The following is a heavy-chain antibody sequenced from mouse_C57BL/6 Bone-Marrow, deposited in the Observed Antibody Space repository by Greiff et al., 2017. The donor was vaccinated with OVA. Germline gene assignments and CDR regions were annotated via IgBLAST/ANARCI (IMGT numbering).Heavy chain of an antibody. J-gene: IGHJ1*03. V-gene: IGHV5-4*01. CDR2: ISDGGSYT. CDR1: GFTFSSYA. CDR3: ARDRGTYWYFDV. Sequence: EVHLVESGGGLVKPGGSLKLSCAASGFTFSSYAMSWVRQTPEKRLEWVATISDGGSYTYYPDNVKGRFTISRDNAKNNLYLQMSHLKSEDTAMYYCARDRGTYWYFDVWGTGTTVTVSS.